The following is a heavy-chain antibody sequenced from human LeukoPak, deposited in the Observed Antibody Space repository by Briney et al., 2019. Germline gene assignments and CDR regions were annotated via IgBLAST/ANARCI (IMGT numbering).Heavy chain of an antibody. Sequence: GSLRLSCAASGFTFSSYSMNWVRQAPGKGLEWVSSISSSSSYIYYADSVKGRFTISRDNAKNSLYLQMNSLRAEDTAVYYCARYCSSTSCYTHRVYWGQGTLVTVSS. CDR2: ISSSSSYI. CDR1: GFTFSSYS. V-gene: IGHV3-21*01. J-gene: IGHJ4*02. D-gene: IGHD2-2*02. CDR3: ARYCSSTSCYTHRVY.